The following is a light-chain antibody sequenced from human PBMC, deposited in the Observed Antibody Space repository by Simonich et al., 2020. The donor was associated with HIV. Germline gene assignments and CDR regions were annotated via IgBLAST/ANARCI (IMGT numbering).Light chain of an antibody. Sequence: DIQLTQSPSFLSASVGDRLTITCRASQGISSYLAWYQQKPGKAPKLLIYDASTMQSGVPSRFSGSGSGTEFTLTISSLQPEDFATYYCQQANSFPYTFGQGTKVEIK. V-gene: IGKV1-9*01. CDR3: QQANSFPYT. CDR2: DAS. CDR1: QGISSY. J-gene: IGKJ2*01.